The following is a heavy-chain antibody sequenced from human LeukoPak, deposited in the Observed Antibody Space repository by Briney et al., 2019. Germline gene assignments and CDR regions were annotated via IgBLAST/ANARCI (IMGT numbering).Heavy chain of an antibody. J-gene: IGHJ3*02. V-gene: IGHV4-39*01. CDR3: ARHIYSGTDGDAFDT. CDR2: IYYSGTT. Sequence: SETLSLTCTVSGDSISNSNYYWGWIRPPPGKGLEWIGTIYYSGTTYYDPSLKSRVTTSVYTSKNQFPLKLRSVTAADTAVYYCARHIYSGTDGDAFDTWGQGTMVTVSS. CDR1: GDSISNSNYY. D-gene: IGHD1-26*01.